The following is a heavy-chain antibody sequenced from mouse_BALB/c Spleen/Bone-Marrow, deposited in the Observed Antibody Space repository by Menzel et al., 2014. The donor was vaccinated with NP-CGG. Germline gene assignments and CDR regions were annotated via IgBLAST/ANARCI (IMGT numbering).Heavy chain of an antibody. J-gene: IGHJ2*01. Sequence: DVKLQESGGDLVKPGGSLKLSCAASGFTFSSYGMSWVRQTPDKRLEWVATISSGGSYTYYPDSVKGRFTISRDNAKNTLYLQMSSLKSEDTAMYYCARQTYDDYDGYFDYWGQGTTLTVSS. CDR1: GFTFSSYG. D-gene: IGHD2-4*01. CDR2: ISSGGSYT. CDR3: ARQTYDDYDGYFDY. V-gene: IGHV5-6*02.